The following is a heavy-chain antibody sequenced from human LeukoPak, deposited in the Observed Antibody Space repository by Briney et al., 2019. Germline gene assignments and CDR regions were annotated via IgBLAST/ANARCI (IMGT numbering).Heavy chain of an antibody. V-gene: IGHV1-18*01. J-gene: IGHJ4*02. Sequence: ASVKVSCKASGYTFTSYGISWVRQAPGQGLEWMGWISAYNGNTNYAQKLQGRVTMTTDTSTGTAYMELRSLRSDDTAVYYCARAHRITMIVVVTPDYWGQGTLVTVSS. D-gene: IGHD3-22*01. CDR1: GYTFTSYG. CDR2: ISAYNGNT. CDR3: ARAHRITMIVVVTPDY.